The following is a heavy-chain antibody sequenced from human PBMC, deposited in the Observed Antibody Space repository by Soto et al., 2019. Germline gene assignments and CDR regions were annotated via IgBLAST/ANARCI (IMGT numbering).Heavy chain of an antibody. Sequence: QVQLVQSGAEVKKPGASVKVSCKASGYSFTGYNMHWVRQAPGQGLEWMGWINPNSGATNYAQKFQGRVTMTRDTSITTAYMELSRLRSDDTAVYYCAREGSSSSEYFQHWVQGTLVTVSS. CDR3: AREGSSSSEYFQH. CDR2: INPNSGAT. CDR1: GYSFTGYN. J-gene: IGHJ1*01. D-gene: IGHD6-6*01. V-gene: IGHV1-2*02.